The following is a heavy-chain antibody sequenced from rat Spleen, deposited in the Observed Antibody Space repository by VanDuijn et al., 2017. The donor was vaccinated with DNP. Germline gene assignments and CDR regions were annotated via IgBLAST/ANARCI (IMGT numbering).Heavy chain of an antibody. CDR2: IGYDGSST. J-gene: IGHJ4*01. V-gene: IGHV5-7*01. CDR3: ARYNSGYYAMDA. CDR1: GFTFSNYD. D-gene: IGHD4-3*01. Sequence: EVQLVESGGGLVQPGRSMKLPCAASGFTFSNYDMAWVRQAPKKGLEWVATIGYDGSSTYYRDSVKGRFTISRDNAKSTLYLQRDSLRSEDTATYYCARYNSGYYAMDAWGQGTSVTVSS.